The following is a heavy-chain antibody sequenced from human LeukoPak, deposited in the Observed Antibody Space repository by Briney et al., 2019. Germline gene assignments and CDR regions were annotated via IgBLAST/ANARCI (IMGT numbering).Heavy chain of an antibody. CDR3: ARDRSDFDY. V-gene: IGHV3-33*08. CDR1: GFTFSYYP. CDR2: IWYDGSNK. Sequence: PGGSLRLSCVASGFTFSYYPLSWVRQAPGKGLEWVAVIWYDGSNKYYADSVKGRFTISRDNSKNTLYLQMNSLRAEDTAVYYCARDRSDFDYWGQGTLVTVSS. J-gene: IGHJ4*02.